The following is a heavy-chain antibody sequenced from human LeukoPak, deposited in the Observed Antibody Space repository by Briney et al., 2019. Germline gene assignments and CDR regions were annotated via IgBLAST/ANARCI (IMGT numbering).Heavy chain of an antibody. CDR2: IYHSGST. CDR3: ARASQWAWNYDILTGYRGDWFDP. CDR1: GYSISSGYY. Sequence: SETLSLTCAVSGYSISSGYYWWWSRPPPGKGLEWFGSIYHSGSTYYNPSLKSRVTISVDTSKNQFSLKLSSVTAADTAVYYCARASQWAWNYDILTGYRGDWFDPWGQGTLVTVSS. D-gene: IGHD3-9*01. V-gene: IGHV4-38-2*01. J-gene: IGHJ5*02.